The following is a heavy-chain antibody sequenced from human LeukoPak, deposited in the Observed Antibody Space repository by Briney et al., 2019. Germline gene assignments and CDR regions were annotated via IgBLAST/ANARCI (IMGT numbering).Heavy chain of an antibody. CDR2: INPNSGGT. D-gene: IGHD3-16*02. CDR1: GYTFTGYY. J-gene: IGHJ4*02. Sequence: ASVKVSCKASGYTFTGYYVNWGPQAPGQGLEGMGWINPNSGGTNYAQKFQGRVTMTRDTSISKAYMELSRLRSDDTAAYYCAVPGAVSFFDYWGQGTLVTVSS. V-gene: IGHV1-2*02. CDR3: AVPGAVSFFDY.